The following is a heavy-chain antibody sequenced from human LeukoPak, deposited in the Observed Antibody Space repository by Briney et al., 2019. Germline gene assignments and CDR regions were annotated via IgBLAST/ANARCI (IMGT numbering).Heavy chain of an antibody. CDR2: ISPTGSTT. CDR1: GFTFSEYW. Sequence: GGSLRLSCATSGFTFSEYWMSWVRQAPGKGLVWVSRISPTGSTTSYADSVKGRFTVSRDNAKNTLYLQVNNLRAEDTAVYYCARGPSSNWSGLDFWGQGTLLTVSS. J-gene: IGHJ4*02. V-gene: IGHV3-74*01. CDR3: ARGPSSNWSGLDF. D-gene: IGHD6-13*01.